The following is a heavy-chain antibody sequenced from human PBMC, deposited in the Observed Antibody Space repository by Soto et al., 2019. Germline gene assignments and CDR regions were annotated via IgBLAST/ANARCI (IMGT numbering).Heavy chain of an antibody. D-gene: IGHD3-3*01. J-gene: IGHJ3*02. CDR3: ARVTIVTIFGVVTSDAFDI. CDR1: GGSISSGDYY. Sequence: PSETLSLTCTVSGGSISSGDYYWSWIRQPPGKGLEWIGYIYYSGSTYYNPSLKSRVTISVDTSKNQFSLKLSSVTAADTAVYYCARVTIVTIFGVVTSDAFDIWGQGTMVTVSS. V-gene: IGHV4-30-4*01. CDR2: IYYSGST.